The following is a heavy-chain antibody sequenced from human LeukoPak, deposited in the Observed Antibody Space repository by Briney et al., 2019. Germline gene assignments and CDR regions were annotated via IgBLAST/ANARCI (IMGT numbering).Heavy chain of an antibody. Sequence: KPSETLSLTCSVSGGSIRNSNYFWAWIRQPPGKGLEWIGRIYTSGSTNYNPSLKSRVTMSVDTSKNQFSLKLSSVTAADTAVYYCARDRQYCSSTSCYPSYYYYMDVWGKGTTVTISS. CDR1: GGSIRNSNYF. V-gene: IGHV4-39*07. CDR2: IYTSGST. D-gene: IGHD2-2*01. CDR3: ARDRQYCSSTSCYPSYYYYMDV. J-gene: IGHJ6*03.